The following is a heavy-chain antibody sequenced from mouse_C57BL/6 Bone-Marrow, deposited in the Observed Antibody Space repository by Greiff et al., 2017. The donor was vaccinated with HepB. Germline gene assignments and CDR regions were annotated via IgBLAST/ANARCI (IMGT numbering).Heavy chain of an antibody. Sequence: VQLQQPGAELVKPGASVKLSCKASGYTFTSYWMHWVKQRPGQGLEWIGMIHPNSGSTNYNEKFKTKATLTVHKYSSTAYMQLSSLTSEDSAVYDCARGFDYYGSSVYAMDYWGQGTSVTVSS. CDR1: GYTFTSYW. D-gene: IGHD1-1*01. CDR2: IHPNSGST. CDR3: ARGFDYYGSSVYAMDY. J-gene: IGHJ4*01. V-gene: IGHV1-64*01.